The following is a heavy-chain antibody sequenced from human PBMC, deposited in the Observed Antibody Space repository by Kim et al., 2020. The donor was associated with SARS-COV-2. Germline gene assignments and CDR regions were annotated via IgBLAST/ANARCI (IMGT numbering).Heavy chain of an antibody. V-gene: IGHV3-48*02. J-gene: IGHJ4*02. Sequence: YADSVKGRFPISRDNAKNSRYLQMNSRRDENPAVYYCAGDDIVATILFDYWGEGTLVTVSS. D-gene: IGHD5-12*01. CDR3: AGDDIVATILFDY.